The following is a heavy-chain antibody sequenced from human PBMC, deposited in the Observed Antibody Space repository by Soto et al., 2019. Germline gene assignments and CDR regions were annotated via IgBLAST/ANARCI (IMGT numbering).Heavy chain of an antibody. V-gene: IGHV1-3*01. CDR3: VRRHVSATGIDWFDP. CDR2: INAANGDT. CDR1: GYTFTRYC. D-gene: IGHD6-13*01. J-gene: IGHJ5*02. Sequence: GASVKVSCKASGYTFTRYCIHWVRQAPGQRLEWMGWINAANGDTKYSPKFQGRVTITRDTSASTAYMELSSLRSEDTAVYYCVRRHVSATGIDWFDPWGQGTLVTVSS.